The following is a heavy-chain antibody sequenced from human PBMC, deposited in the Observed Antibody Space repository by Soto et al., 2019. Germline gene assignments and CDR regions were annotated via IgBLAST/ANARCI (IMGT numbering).Heavy chain of an antibody. CDR3: ARFSASYYYYYMDV. CDR1: GFSLSTSGVG. Sequence: QITLKESGPPLVKPTQTLTLTCTFSGFSLSTSGVGVGWIRQPPGKALEWLALIYWDDDKRYSPSLKSRLTITKDTSKNQVVLTMTNMDPVDTATYYCARFSASYYYYYMDVWGKGTTVTVSS. CDR2: IYWDDDK. D-gene: IGHD2-15*01. J-gene: IGHJ6*03. V-gene: IGHV2-5*02.